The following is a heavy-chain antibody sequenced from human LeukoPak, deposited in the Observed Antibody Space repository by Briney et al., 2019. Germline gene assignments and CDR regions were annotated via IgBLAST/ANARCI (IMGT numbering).Heavy chain of an antibody. CDR3: ARDQRYYDSSGHLDY. CDR2: INPSGGRT. J-gene: IGHJ4*02. D-gene: IGHD3-22*01. CDR1: GYTFTGYY. Sequence: ASVNVSCKASGYTFTGYYMHWMRQAPGQGLEWMGIINPSGGRTSYAQKFQGRVTMTRDTSTRTVYMELSSLRSEDTAVYYCARDQRYYDSSGHLDYWGQGTLVTVSS. V-gene: IGHV1-46*01.